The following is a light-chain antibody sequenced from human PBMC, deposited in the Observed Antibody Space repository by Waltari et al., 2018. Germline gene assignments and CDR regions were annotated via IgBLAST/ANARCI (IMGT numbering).Light chain of an antibody. CDR3: QQYNNWPAIT. CDR2: GAS. Sequence: EIVMTQSPATLSVSPGERATLSCRASQSVSSNLFWYQHKPGQPPRLLIHGASTRATGIPDRFSGSGSGTEFTLTISSLQSEDFAVYYCQQYNNWPAITFGQGTRLEIK. CDR1: QSVSSN. V-gene: IGKV3D-15*01. J-gene: IGKJ5*01.